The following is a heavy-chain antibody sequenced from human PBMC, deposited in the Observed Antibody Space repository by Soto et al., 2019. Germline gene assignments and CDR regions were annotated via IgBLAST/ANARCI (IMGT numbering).Heavy chain of an antibody. D-gene: IGHD2-2*01. CDR1: GGSISSGDYY. Sequence: SETLSLTCTVSGGSISSGDYYWSWIRQPPGKGLEWIGYIYYSGSTYYNPSLKSRVTISVDTSKNQFSLKLSSVTAADTAVYYCARGAGCISTSCYASPYYYYGMDVWGQGTTVTVSS. CDR3: ARGAGCISTSCYASPYYYYGMDV. CDR2: IYYSGST. V-gene: IGHV4-30-4*01. J-gene: IGHJ6*02.